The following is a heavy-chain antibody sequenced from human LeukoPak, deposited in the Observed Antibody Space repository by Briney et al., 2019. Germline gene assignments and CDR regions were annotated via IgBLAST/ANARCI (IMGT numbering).Heavy chain of an antibody. CDR3: ARSPGIAAAGIPTTFDY. CDR2: INHSGST. V-gene: IGHV4-34*01. CDR1: GGSFSGYY. J-gene: IGHJ4*02. D-gene: IGHD6-13*01. Sequence: SETLSLTCAVYGGSFSGYYWSWIRQPPGKGLEWIGEINHSGSTNYNSSLKSRVTISVDTSKNQFSLKLSSVTAADTAVYYCARSPGIAAAGIPTTFDYWGQGTLVTVSS.